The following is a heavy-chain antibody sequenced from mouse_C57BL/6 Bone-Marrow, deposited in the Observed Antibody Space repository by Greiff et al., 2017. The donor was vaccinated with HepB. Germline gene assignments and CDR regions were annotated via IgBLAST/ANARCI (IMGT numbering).Heavy chain of an antibody. D-gene: IGHD1-1*01. CDR2: IHPNSGST. J-gene: IGHJ2*01. Sequence: QVQLQQPGAELVKPGASVKLSCKASGYTFTSYWMHWVKQRPGQGLEWIGMIHPNSGSTNYNEKFKSKATLTVDKSSSTAYMQLSSLTSEDSAVYYCARGHTYYGSSRDYWGQGTTLTVSS. V-gene: IGHV1-64*01. CDR1: GYTFTSYW. CDR3: ARGHTYYGSSRDY.